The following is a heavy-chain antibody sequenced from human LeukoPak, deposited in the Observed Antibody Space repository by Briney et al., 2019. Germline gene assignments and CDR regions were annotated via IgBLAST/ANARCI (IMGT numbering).Heavy chain of an antibody. CDR3: ASAGSSWDDNWFDP. V-gene: IGHV3-30*04. Sequence: TGGSLRLSCAASGFTFSSYAMHWVRQAPGKGLEWVAVISYDGSNKYYADSVKGRFTLSRDNSKNTLYLQMNSLRAEDTAVYYCASAGSSWDDNWFDPWGQGTLVTVSS. CDR2: ISYDGSNK. CDR1: GFTFSSYA. D-gene: IGHD6-13*01. J-gene: IGHJ5*02.